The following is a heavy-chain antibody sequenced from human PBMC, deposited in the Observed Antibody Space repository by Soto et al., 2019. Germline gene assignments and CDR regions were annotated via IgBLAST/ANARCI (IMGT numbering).Heavy chain of an antibody. CDR1: GGSISSYY. D-gene: IGHD3-9*01. CDR2: IYYSGST. CDR3: ARRRTYYDIFTGYQGYYFDY. V-gene: IGHV4-59*01. J-gene: IGHJ4*02. Sequence: SETLSLTCTVSGGSISSYYWSWIRQPPGKGLEWIGYIYYSGSTNYNPSLKSRVTISVDTSKNQFSLKLSSVTAADTAVYYCARRRTYYDIFTGYQGYYFDYWGQGTLVTVSS.